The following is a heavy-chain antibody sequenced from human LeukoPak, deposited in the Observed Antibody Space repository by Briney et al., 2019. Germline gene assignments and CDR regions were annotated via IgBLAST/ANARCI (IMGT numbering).Heavy chain of an antibody. D-gene: IGHD2-2*01. Sequence: PGRSLRLSCAASGFAFDDYAMHWVRQAPGKGLEWVSGISWNSGSIGYADSVKGRFTISRDNAKNSLYLQMNSLRAEDTALYYCAKVHKPSVVPAAAYYFDYWGLGTLVTVSS. J-gene: IGHJ4*02. CDR2: ISWNSGSI. CDR3: AKVHKPSVVPAAAYYFDY. CDR1: GFAFDDYA. V-gene: IGHV3-9*01.